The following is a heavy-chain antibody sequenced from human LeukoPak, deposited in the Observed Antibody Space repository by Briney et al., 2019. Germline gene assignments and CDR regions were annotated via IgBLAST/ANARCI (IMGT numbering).Heavy chain of an antibody. CDR3: ARCGGDCCY. J-gene: IGHJ1*01. D-gene: IGHD2-21*02. Sequence: PSETLSLTCAVYGGSFSGYYWSWIRQPPGKGLEWIGEINHSGSTNYNPSLKSRVTISVDTSKNQFSLKLSSVTAADTAVYYCARCGGDCCYGGQGTLVTVSS. CDR2: INHSGST. V-gene: IGHV4-34*01. CDR1: GGSFSGYY.